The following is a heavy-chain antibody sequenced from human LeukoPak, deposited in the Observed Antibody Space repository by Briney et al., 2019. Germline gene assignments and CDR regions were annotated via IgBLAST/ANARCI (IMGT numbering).Heavy chain of an antibody. CDR3: ARDPRWGYDRYYYYYYMDV. D-gene: IGHD3-16*01. CDR2: INSDGSST. Sequence: PGGSLRLSCAASGFTFSSYWMHWVRQAPGKGLVWVSRINSDGSSTSYADSVKGRFTISRDNAKNTLYLQMNSLRAEDTVVYYCARDPRWGYDRYYYYYYMDVWGKGTTVTVSS. J-gene: IGHJ6*03. CDR1: GFTFSSYW. V-gene: IGHV3-74*01.